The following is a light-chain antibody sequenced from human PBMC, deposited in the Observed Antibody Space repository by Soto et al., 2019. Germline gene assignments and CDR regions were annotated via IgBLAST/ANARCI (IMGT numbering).Light chain of an antibody. Sequence: DIQMTQSPSTLSASVGDRVTITCRASQRVDSWLAWYQQKPGKAPKLLIHKASSLQSGVPSRFSGSESGTEFTLTISSLQPDDFATYYCQQYQTYPWTFGQGTKVEF. V-gene: IGKV1-5*03. CDR3: QQYQTYPWT. J-gene: IGKJ1*01. CDR1: QRVDSW. CDR2: KAS.